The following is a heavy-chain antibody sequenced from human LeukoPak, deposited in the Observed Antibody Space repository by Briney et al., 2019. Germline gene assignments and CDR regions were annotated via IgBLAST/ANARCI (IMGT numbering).Heavy chain of an antibody. CDR3: ARDTAFGYSSSWYAY. CDR2: IYTSGST. D-gene: IGHD6-13*01. J-gene: IGHJ4*02. Sequence: SETLSLTCTVSSGSISSGSYYWSWIRQPAGKGLEWIGRIYTSGSTNYNPSLKSRVTISVDTSKNQFSLKLSSVTAADTAVYYCARDTAFGYSSSWYAYWGQGTLVTVSS. CDR1: SGSISSGSYY. V-gene: IGHV4-61*02.